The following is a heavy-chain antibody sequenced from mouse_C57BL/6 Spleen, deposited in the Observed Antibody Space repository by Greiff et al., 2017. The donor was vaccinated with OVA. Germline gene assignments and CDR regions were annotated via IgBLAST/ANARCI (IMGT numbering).Heavy chain of an antibody. D-gene: IGHD1-1*01. CDR1: GYTFTDYE. Sequence: QVQLQQSGAELVRPGASVTLSCKASGYTFTDYEMHWVKQTPVHGLEWIGAIDPETGGTAYNQKFKGKAILTADKSSSTAYMELRSLTSEDSAVYYCTPAITTVVDTGDFDYWGQGTTLTVSS. CDR2: IDPETGGT. V-gene: IGHV1-15*01. CDR3: TPAITTVVDTGDFDY. J-gene: IGHJ2*01.